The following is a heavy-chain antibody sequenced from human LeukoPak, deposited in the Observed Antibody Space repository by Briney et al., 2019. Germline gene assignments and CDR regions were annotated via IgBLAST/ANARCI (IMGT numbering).Heavy chain of an antibody. CDR3: ASDRSSFDAFDI. CDR2: ISSSSSYI. Sequence: GGSLRLSCAASGFTFSSYSMNWVRQAPGKGLEWVSSISSSSSYIYYADSVKGRFTISRDNAKNSLYLQMNSLRAEDTAVYYCASDRSSFDAFDIWGQGTMVTVSS. V-gene: IGHV3-21*01. CDR1: GFTFSSYS. D-gene: IGHD2-15*01. J-gene: IGHJ3*02.